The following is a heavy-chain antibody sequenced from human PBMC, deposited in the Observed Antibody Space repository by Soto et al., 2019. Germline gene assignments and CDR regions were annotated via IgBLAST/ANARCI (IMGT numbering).Heavy chain of an antibody. Sequence: ASVKVSCKASGYTFTSYGISWVRQAPGQGLEGMGWISAYNGNTNYAQKLQGRVTMTTDTSTSTAYMELRSLRSDDTAVYYCARARIAAAKVGWFDPWGQGTLVTVSS. D-gene: IGHD6-13*01. J-gene: IGHJ5*02. CDR2: ISAYNGNT. CDR1: GYTFTSYG. CDR3: ARARIAAAKVGWFDP. V-gene: IGHV1-18*01.